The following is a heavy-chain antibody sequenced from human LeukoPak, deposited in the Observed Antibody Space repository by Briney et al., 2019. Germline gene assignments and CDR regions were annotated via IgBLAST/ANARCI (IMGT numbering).Heavy chain of an antibody. J-gene: IGHJ4*02. Sequence: GGSLRLSCAASGFTVSSSYMSWVRQAPGKGLEWVSILHSDGSTYYADSVKGRFTISRDTSKNTLYLQMNSLRGEDTAMYYCARELDYYDSSGSHRRRNYFDYWGQGTLVTVSS. D-gene: IGHD3-22*01. CDR3: ARELDYYDSSGSHRRRNYFDY. V-gene: IGHV3-53*01. CDR2: LHSDGST. CDR1: GFTVSSSY.